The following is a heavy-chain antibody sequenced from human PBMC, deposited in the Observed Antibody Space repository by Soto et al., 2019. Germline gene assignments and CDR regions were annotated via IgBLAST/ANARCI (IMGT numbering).Heavy chain of an antibody. CDR2: ISGSGGST. Sequence: GGSLRLSCAASGFTFSSYAMSWVRQAPGKGLEWVSAISGSGGSTYYADSVKGRFTISRDNSKNTLYLQMNSLRAEDTAVYYCAKKAGYCSGGSCEDGYWGQGTLVTVSS. J-gene: IGHJ4*02. CDR1: GFTFSSYA. D-gene: IGHD2-15*01. CDR3: AKKAGYCSGGSCEDGY. V-gene: IGHV3-23*01.